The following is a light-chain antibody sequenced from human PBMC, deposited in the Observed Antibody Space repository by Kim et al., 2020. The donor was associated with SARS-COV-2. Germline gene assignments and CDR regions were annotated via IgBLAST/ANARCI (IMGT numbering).Light chain of an antibody. Sequence: QSALTQPASVSGSPGQSITISCTGTSSDVVGYNYVSWYQQHPGKAPKLMIYDVTGRPSGVSNRFSGSKSGDTASLTISGLQAEDEADYYCSSYTSSSTYVFGTGTKVTVL. J-gene: IGLJ1*01. CDR3: SSYTSSSTYV. CDR1: SSDVVGYNY. V-gene: IGLV2-14*03. CDR2: DVT.